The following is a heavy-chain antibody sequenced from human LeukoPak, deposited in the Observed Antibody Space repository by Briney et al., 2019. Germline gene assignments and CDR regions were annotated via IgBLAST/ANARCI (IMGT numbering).Heavy chain of an antibody. Sequence: ASVKVSCKATGYTFTSYGISWVRQAPGQGLEWLGWISTYNGNTHYAQKLQGRVTMTTDTSTTTAYMELRSLRSDDTAVYYCARVGPLGYYDILTGYYEGNYYYYYMDVWGKGTTVTISS. CDR1: GYTFTSYG. V-gene: IGHV1-18*01. J-gene: IGHJ6*03. CDR3: ARVGPLGYYDILTGYYEGNYYYYYMDV. D-gene: IGHD3-9*01. CDR2: ISTYNGNT.